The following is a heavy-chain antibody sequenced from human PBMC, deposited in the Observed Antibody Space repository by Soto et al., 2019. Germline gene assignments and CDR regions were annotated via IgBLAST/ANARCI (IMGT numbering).Heavy chain of an antibody. Sequence: QVQLKESGPGLVKPSQTLTLTCTVSDASITGGVYFWTWIRQLPGKGLEWLGSTYYRGNTFYNPALTSRETISLVPSQRRGLRRVTSVTAAHTAIYFCASGGSGTYPVWGQGTLVIVSS. CDR3: ASGGSGTYPV. D-gene: IGHD3-10*01. CDR2: TYYRGNT. J-gene: IGHJ4*02. CDR1: DASITGGVYF. V-gene: IGHV4-31*02.